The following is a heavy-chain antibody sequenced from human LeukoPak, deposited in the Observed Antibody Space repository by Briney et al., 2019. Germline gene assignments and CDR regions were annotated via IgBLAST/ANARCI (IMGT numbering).Heavy chain of an antibody. CDR2: IYYSGST. CDR1: GGSISSSSYY. D-gene: IGHD2-15*01. CDR3: ALTRGSGPHDAFDI. J-gene: IGHJ3*02. Sequence: SETLSLTCTVSGGSISSSSYYWGWIRQPPGKELEWIGSIYYSGSTYYNPSLKSRVTISVDTSKNQFSLKLSSVTAADTAVYYCALTRGSGPHDAFDIWGQGTMVTVSS. V-gene: IGHV4-39*01.